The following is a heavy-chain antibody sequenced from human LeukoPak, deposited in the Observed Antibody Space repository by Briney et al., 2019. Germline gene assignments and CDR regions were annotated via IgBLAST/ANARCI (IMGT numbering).Heavy chain of an antibody. V-gene: IGHV4-38-2*01. CDR1: GYSFSSGYY. Sequence: PSETLSLTCAVSGYSFSSGYYWGWIRQPPGKGLEWIGSIYYSGSTYYNPSLKSRVTISVDTSKNQFSLKLRSVTAADTAVYYCARQSGDFDYWGQGTLVTVSS. CDR2: IYYSGST. J-gene: IGHJ4*02. CDR3: ARQSGDFDY. D-gene: IGHD4-17*01.